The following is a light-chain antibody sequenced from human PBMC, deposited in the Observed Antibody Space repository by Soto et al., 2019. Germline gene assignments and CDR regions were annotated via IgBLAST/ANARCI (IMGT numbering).Light chain of an antibody. Sequence: EIVLTQSPTTLSLSPGERATLSCRASQSVSSYLAWYQQKPGQAPRLLIYDASNRATGIPARFSGSGSGTDFTLTISSLEPEDFAVYYCQQRSKLLFPFGPGIKVDI. V-gene: IGKV3-11*01. CDR3: QQRSKLLFP. CDR1: QSVSSY. J-gene: IGKJ3*01. CDR2: DAS.